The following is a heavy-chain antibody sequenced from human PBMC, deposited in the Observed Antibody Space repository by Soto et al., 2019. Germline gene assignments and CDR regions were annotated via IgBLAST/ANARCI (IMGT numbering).Heavy chain of an antibody. D-gene: IGHD2-15*01. CDR1: GFTFSSFG. V-gene: IGHV3-33*01. CDR3: ARGYCSGGSCPPFDY. J-gene: IGHJ4*02. Sequence: QVQLVESGGGVVQPGRSLRLSCAASGFTFSSFGMHWVRQAPGKGLEWVVVTWYDGSNKYYADSVKGRFTISRDNSKNTLYLQMNRLRVEDTAVYYCARGYCSGGSCPPFDYWGQGTLVTVSS. CDR2: TWYDGSNK.